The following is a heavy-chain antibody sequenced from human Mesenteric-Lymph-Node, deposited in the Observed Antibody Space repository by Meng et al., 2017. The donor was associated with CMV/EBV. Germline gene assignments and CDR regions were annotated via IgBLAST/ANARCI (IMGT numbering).Heavy chain of an antibody. V-gene: IGHV4-34*01. CDR2: INHSGST. J-gene: IGHJ4*02. CDR3: ARGYHYYGSGSYNY. Sequence: SETLSLTCAVYGGSFSGYYWSWIRQPPGKGLEWIGEINHSGSTNYNPSLKSRVTISVDTSKNQFSLKLSSVTAADTAVYYCARGYHYYGSGSYNYWGQGTLVTVSS. D-gene: IGHD3-10*01. CDR1: GGSFSGYY.